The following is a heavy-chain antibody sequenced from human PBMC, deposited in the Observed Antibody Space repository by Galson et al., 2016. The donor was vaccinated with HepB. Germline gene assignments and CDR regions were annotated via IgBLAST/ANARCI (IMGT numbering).Heavy chain of an antibody. V-gene: IGHV1-2*04. D-gene: IGHD4-17*01. CDR2: FNPNSGGT. J-gene: IGHJ4*02. CDR1: GYTFTGYY. Sequence: SVKVSCKASGYTFTGYYMHWVRQAPGQGLEWMGWFNPNSGGTKYAQKFQGWVTMTRDTSISTAYMELSRLRSDDTAVYYCARFRTGEPPGFDYWGQGTLVTVSS. CDR3: ARFRTGEPPGFDY.